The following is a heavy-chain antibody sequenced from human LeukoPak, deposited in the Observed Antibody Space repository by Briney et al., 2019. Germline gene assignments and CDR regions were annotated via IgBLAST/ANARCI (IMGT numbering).Heavy chain of an antibody. CDR3: ARGGYYYDSSGYYQFDY. D-gene: IGHD3-22*01. CDR1: GFTFSSYG. CDR2: ISYDGSNK. V-gene: IGHV3-30*03. Sequence: QPGGSLRLSCAASGFTFSSYGMHWVRQAPGKGLEWVAVISYDGSNKYYADSVKGRFTISRDNSKNTLYLQMNSLRADDTAVYYCARGGYYYDSSGYYQFDYWGQGTLVTVSS. J-gene: IGHJ4*02.